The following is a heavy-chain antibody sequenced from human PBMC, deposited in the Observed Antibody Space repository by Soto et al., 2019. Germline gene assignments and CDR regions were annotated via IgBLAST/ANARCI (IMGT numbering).Heavy chain of an antibody. V-gene: IGHV4-39*01. CDR2: IFYSGST. J-gene: IGHJ4*02. Sequence: LETLSLTCTVSGGSSSSGSHCWGWVRQPPGRGLEWIGTIFYSGSTYYNPSLKSRVTISVDTSKNQFSLKLSSVTAADTAVYYCARHPLNYYDSSAQRAYWGQGTLVTVSS. CDR1: GGSSSSGSHC. D-gene: IGHD3-22*01. CDR3: ARHPLNYYDSSAQRAY.